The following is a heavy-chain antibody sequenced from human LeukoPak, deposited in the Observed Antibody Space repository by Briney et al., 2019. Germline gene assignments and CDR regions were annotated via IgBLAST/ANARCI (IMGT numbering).Heavy chain of an antibody. V-gene: IGHV4-30-2*01. CDR2: INHSGST. CDR3: ARGRVVTSQWLLSAEADY. Sequence: SQTLSLTCTVSGGSISSGGYYWSWIRQPPGKGLEWIGEINHSGSTNYNPSLKSRVTISVDTSKNQFSLKLSSVTAADTAVYYCARGRVVTSQWLLSAEADYWGQGTLVTVSS. CDR1: GGSISSGGYY. J-gene: IGHJ4*02. D-gene: IGHD6-19*01.